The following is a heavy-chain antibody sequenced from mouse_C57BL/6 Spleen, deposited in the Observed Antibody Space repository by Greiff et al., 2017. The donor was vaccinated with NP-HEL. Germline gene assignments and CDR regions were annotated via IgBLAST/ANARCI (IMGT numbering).Heavy chain of an antibody. CDR2: IYPGDGDT. CDR1: GYAFSSSW. D-gene: IGHD2-2*01. Sequence: VQLQQSGPELVKPGASVKISCKASGYAFSSSWMNWVKQRPGKGLEWIGRIYPGDGDTTYNGKFKGKATRTADKSSSTAYMQLSSRTSEDSAVYVCASPLYYGYGWFAYWGQGTLVTGSA. CDR3: ASPLYYGYGWFAY. J-gene: IGHJ3*01. V-gene: IGHV1-82*01.